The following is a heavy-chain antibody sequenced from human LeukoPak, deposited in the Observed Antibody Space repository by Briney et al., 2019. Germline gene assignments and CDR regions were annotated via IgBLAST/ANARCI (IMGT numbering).Heavy chain of an antibody. J-gene: IGHJ4*02. V-gene: IGHV3-23*01. CDR3: VKGGGSDY. D-gene: IGHD3-16*01. Sequence: GGSLRLSCAASGFTFSTYVMTWVRQAPGKGLEWVSGLSGSGTTTYYADSVKGRFSISRDNSKNTLYLQMNRLRAEDTAVYYCVKGGGSDYWGQGTLVTVSS. CDR2: LSGSGTTT. CDR1: GFTFSTYV.